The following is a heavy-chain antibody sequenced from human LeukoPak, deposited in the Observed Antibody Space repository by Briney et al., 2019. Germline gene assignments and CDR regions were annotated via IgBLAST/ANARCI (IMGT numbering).Heavy chain of an antibody. CDR1: GFTFRSYA. Sequence: GGSLRLSCAASGFTFRSYAMSWVRQAPGKGLEWVANIKQDGSEKNYMDSVKGRFTISRDNAKKSLFLQMNSLTAEDTALYYCVRGLERFGTRDYWGRGTLVTVSS. D-gene: IGHD3-3*01. J-gene: IGHJ4*02. V-gene: IGHV3-7*01. CDR2: IKQDGSEK. CDR3: VRGLERFGTRDY.